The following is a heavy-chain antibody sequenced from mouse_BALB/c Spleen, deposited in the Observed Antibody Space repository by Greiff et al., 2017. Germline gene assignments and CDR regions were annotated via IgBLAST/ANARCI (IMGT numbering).Heavy chain of an antibody. D-gene: IGHD2-14*01. CDR1: GFTFSSYT. J-gene: IGHJ3*01. CDR3: ARHDRSAWFAY. Sequence: EVQVVESGGGLVQPGGSLKLSCAASGFTFSSYTMSWVRQTPEKRLEWVAYISNGGGSTYYPDTVKGRFTISRDNAKNNLYLQMSSLKSEDTAMYYCARHDRSAWFAYWGQGTLVTVSA. CDR2: ISNGGGST. V-gene: IGHV5-12-2*01.